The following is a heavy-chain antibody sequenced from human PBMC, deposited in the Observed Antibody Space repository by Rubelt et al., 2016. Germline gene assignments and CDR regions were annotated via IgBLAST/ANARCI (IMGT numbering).Heavy chain of an antibody. D-gene: IGHD6-13*01. J-gene: IGHJ3*02. CDR3: ARDLGSDSSSFGAFDI. Sequence: EVQLVESGGGLVQPGGSLRLSCAASGFTFSSYWMSWVRQAPGKGLEWVANIKQDGSEEYYVDSVKGRFTISRANAKNSRYLQMNSLRAEDTAVYYCARDLGSDSSSFGAFDIWGQGTMVTVSS. CDR1: GFTFSSYW. V-gene: IGHV3-7*03. CDR2: IKQDGSEE.